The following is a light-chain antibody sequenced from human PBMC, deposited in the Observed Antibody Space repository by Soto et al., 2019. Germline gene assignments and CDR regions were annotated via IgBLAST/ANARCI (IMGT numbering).Light chain of an antibody. V-gene: IGLV2-14*03. Sequence: QLVLTQPASVSGSPGQSITISCTGASGDIGSYNYVSWYQQYPGKPPKLMVFDVSNRPSGVSDRFSGSKSGNTASLTISGLQAEDEADYYCSSYRSSTTPSVFGTGTKVTVL. CDR1: SGDIGSYNY. CDR3: SSYRSSTTPSV. CDR2: DVS. J-gene: IGLJ1*01.